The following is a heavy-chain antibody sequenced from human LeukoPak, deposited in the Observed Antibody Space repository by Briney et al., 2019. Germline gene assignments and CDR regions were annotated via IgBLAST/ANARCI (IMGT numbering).Heavy chain of an antibody. V-gene: IGHV1-24*01. J-gene: IGHJ4*02. CDR1: GYTLTELS. CDR3: ATLVRFNYYDSSGYYY. Sequence: ASVEVSCKVSGYTLTELSMHWVRQAPGKGLEWMGGFDPEDGETIYAQKFQGRVTTTEDTSTDTAYMELSSLRSEDTAVYYCATLVRFNYYDSSGYYYWGQGTLVTVSS. CDR2: FDPEDGET. D-gene: IGHD3-22*01.